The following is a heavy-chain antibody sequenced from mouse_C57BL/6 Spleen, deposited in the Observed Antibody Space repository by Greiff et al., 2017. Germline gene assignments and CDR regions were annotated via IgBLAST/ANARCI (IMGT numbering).Heavy chain of an antibody. CDR2: IHPSDSDT. CDR3: AINLPYDGYYGY. Sequence: QVQLKQPGAELVKPGASVKVSCKASGYTFTSYWMHWVKQRPGQGLEWIGRIHPSDSDTNYNQKFKGKATLTVDKSSSTAYMQLSSLTSEDSAVYYCAINLPYDGYYGYWGQGTTLTVSS. CDR1: GYTFTSYW. V-gene: IGHV1-74*01. J-gene: IGHJ2*01. D-gene: IGHD2-3*01.